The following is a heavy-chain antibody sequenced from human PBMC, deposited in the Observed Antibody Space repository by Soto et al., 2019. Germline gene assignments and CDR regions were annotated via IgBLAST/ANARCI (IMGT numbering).Heavy chain of an antibody. CDR1: GGSINVYY. V-gene: IGHV4-4*08. J-gene: IGHJ4*02. D-gene: IGHD4-4*01. CDR3: ARTDYSNCYFDD. Sequence: PSETLSLTCTVSGGSINVYYWSWIRQPPGKGLEWVGYIYNSGSTNYNPSLKSRVTISVDTSKNQFSLKLSSVTAADTAVYYCARTDYSNCYFDDWGQGTLVTVSS. CDR2: IYNSGST.